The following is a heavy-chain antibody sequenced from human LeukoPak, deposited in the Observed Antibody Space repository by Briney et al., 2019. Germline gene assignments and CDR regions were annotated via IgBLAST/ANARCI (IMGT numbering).Heavy chain of an antibody. V-gene: IGHV4-31*03. CDR2: IYSSGSI. Sequence: PSETLSLTCTVSVGSISSGDYSWNWIRQHPGKGLEWIGYIYSSGSIYYKPSLKSRVTISVNTSKSQFSRKLSAVTAADPPVYSCARVMIESAAFDYWGQGTLVTVSS. CDR1: VGSISSGDYS. D-gene: IGHD6-13*01. CDR3: ARVMIESAAFDY. J-gene: IGHJ4*02.